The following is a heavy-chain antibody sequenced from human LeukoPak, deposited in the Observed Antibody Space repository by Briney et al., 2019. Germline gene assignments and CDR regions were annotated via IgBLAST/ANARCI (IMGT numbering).Heavy chain of an antibody. J-gene: IGHJ4*02. D-gene: IGHD3-22*01. CDR1: GFRFNTFW. CDR3: ARVLHKRNYDSSAYYGY. CDR2: ISSSSTTI. V-gene: IGHV3-48*01. Sequence: GGSLRLSCAASGFRFNTFWMSWVRQAPGKGLEWVSYISSSSTTIYYADSVKGRFTISRDNAKNSLYLQMNSLRAEDTAVYYCARVLHKRNYDSSAYYGYWGQGTLVTVSS.